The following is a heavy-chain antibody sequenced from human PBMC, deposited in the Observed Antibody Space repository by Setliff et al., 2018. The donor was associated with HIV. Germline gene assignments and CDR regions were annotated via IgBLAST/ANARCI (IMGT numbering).Heavy chain of an antibody. J-gene: IGHJ3*02. Sequence: PSETLSLTCAVYGASFSDCHWTWIRQPPGRGLGWIGEIDDSGNTYYNPSLKSRVTMSVDTSKKQFSLSMRSMTAADTAFYYCARVPDYFDILSGWRQNASDIWGQGTMVTVSS. CDR1: GASFSDCH. CDR3: ARVPDYFDILSGWRQNASDI. CDR2: IDDSGNT. V-gene: IGHV4-34*01. D-gene: IGHD3-9*01.